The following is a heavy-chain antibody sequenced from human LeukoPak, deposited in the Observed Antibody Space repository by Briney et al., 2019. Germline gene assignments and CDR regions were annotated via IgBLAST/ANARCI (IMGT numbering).Heavy chain of an antibody. CDR1: GGSFSGYY. V-gene: IGHV4-34*01. J-gene: IGHJ3*02. CDR3: ARAPSNRIPTRGSAFDI. Sequence: ASETLSLTCAVYGGSFSGYYWSWIRQPPGKGLEWIGEINHSGSTNYNPSLKSRVTISVDTSKNQFSLKLSSVTAADTAVYYCARAPSNRIPTRGSAFDIWGQGTMVTVSS. D-gene: IGHD1-14*01. CDR2: INHSGST.